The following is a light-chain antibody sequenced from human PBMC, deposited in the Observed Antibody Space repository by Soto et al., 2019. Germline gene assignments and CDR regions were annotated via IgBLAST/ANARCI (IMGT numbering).Light chain of an antibody. J-gene: IGKJ5*01. V-gene: IGKV1-12*01. CDR3: QQLNSYPIT. Sequence: DIQMTQSPTALSASVGARASTTGRASQDINSKLAWYQQKPGKAPKLLLSDASSLQGGVTPRFCGSGSWTDFTLTINSRQPEDLATDYCQQLNSYPITFGQGTRLEIK. CDR2: DAS. CDR1: QDINSK.